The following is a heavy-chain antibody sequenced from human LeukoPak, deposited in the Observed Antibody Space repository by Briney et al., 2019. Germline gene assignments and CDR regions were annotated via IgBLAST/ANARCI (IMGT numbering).Heavy chain of an antibody. J-gene: IGHJ4*02. CDR3: ASLSGYDRAFDY. Sequence: SETLSLTCAVYGGSFSGYYWSWIRQPPGKGLEWIGEINHSGSTNYNPSLKSRVTISVDRSKNQFSLKLSSVTAADTAVYYCASLSGYDRAFDYWGQGTLVTVSS. D-gene: IGHD5-12*01. CDR2: INHSGST. CDR1: GGSFSGYY. V-gene: IGHV4-34*01.